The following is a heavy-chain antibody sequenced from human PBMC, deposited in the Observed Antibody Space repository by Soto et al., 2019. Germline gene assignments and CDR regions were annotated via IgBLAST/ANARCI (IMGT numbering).Heavy chain of an antibody. CDR3: AKNQLVTALYYYYGMHX. CDR2: IIPIFGTA. D-gene: IGHD2-2*01. V-gene: IGHV1-69*13. Sequence: SLKVSCNASGGTFSSYAISWVRQAPGQGLEWMGGIIPIFGTANYAQKFQGRVTITADESTSTAYMELSSLRSEDTAVYYCAKNQLVTALYYYYGMHXWGQGTTVTVS. CDR1: GGTFSSYA. J-gene: IGHJ6*02.